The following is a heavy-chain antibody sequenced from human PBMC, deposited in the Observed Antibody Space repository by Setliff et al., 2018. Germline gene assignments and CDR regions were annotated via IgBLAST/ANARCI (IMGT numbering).Heavy chain of an antibody. Sequence: PSETLSLTCTVSGGSINEANYYWSWIRQPPGKGLELIGEINHTGSTNYNPSLKSRVSISVDTSKNHFSLRLSSVTAADTAVYYCLRIRLVPHGHSWGQGTLVTVSS. CDR1: GGSINEANYY. CDR3: LRIRLVPHGHS. CDR2: INHTGST. V-gene: IGHV4-39*02. D-gene: IGHD2-15*01. J-gene: IGHJ4*02.